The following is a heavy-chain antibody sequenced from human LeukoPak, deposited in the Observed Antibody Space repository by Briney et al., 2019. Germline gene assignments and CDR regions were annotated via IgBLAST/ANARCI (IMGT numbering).Heavy chain of an antibody. V-gene: IGHV4-59*02. CDR1: GASVSSYF. CDR3: ARDPAGEVRMIVVETRDAFDT. J-gene: IGHJ3*02. CDR2: IHNSGTT. D-gene: IGHD3-22*01. Sequence: SETLSLTCSVSGASVSSYFWSWIRQPPGKGLEWIGYIHNSGTTKYNPSLKGRVTMSMDTSKNQFSLKLISVASADTAVYYCARDPAGEVRMIVVETRDAFDTWGQGTMVTVSS.